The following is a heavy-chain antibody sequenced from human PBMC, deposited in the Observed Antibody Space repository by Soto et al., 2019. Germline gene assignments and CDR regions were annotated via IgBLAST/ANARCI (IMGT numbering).Heavy chain of an antibody. V-gene: IGHV1-69*12. Sequence: QVQLVQSGAEVKKPGSSVKVSCKASGGTFSSYAISWVRQAPGQGLEWMGGIIPIFGTANYAQKFQGRVTITADXXRXTXXMERSSLGSEVTAVYYCARARSYAPIYCSYYGMDVWGQGTAVTVSS. CDR1: GGTFSSYA. J-gene: IGHJ6*02. D-gene: IGHD2-2*02. CDR2: IIPIFGTA. CDR3: ARARSYAPIYCSYYGMDV.